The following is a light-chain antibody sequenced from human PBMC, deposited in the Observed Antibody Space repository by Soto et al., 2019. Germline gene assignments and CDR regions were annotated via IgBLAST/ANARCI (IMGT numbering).Light chain of an antibody. J-gene: IGKJ1*01. Sequence: VVMTQSPATLSVSPGERVVLSCRASQGLGTSLAWYHHTPGQAPRLLLYEASIRATGIPARFSGDGPGTEFTLTISLLQSEDFAVYYCQQYDSSWTFGQGTKVDI. CDR3: QQYDSSWT. CDR2: EAS. V-gene: IGKV3D-15*03. CDR1: QGLGTS.